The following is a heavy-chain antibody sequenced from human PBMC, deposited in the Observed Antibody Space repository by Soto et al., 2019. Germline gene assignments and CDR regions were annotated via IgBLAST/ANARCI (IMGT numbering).Heavy chain of an antibody. D-gene: IGHD2-15*01. J-gene: IGHJ6*01. CDR3: ARDQFGWDIVVVVAATHPNYYGMDV. CDR2: ISAYNGNT. CDR1: GYTFTSYG. Sequence: ASVQVSCKASGYTFTSYGISWVRQAPGQGLEWMGWISAYNGNTNYAQKLQGRVTMTTDTSTSTAYMELRSLRSDDTAVYYCARDQFGWDIVVVVAATHPNYYGMDVWGQATTVTVSS. V-gene: IGHV1-18*04.